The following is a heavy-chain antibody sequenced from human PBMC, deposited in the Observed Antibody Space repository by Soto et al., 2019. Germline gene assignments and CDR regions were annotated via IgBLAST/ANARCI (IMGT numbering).Heavy chain of an antibody. Sequence: ASVKVSCKASGGTFSSYTISWVRQAPGQGLEWMGRIIPILGIANYAQKFQGRVTITADKSTSTAYMELSSLRSEDTAVYYCARDDACSGGWVCRHDAFDIWGQGTMVTVSS. V-gene: IGHV1-69*04. D-gene: IGHD2-15*01. CDR2: IIPILGIA. J-gene: IGHJ3*02. CDR1: GGTFSSYT. CDR3: ARDDACSGGWVCRHDAFDI.